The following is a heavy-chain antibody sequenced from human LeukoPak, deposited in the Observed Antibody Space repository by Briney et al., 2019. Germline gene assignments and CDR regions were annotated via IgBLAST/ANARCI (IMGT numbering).Heavy chain of an antibody. CDR3: ARAHPGVYSGYYYGPIDY. CDR2: ISSSGSTI. J-gene: IGHJ4*02. D-gene: IGHD3-22*01. CDR1: GFTFSDYY. Sequence: KPGGSLRLSCAASGFTFSDYYMSWIRQAPGKGLEWVSYISSSGSTIYYADSVKGRFTISRDNAKNSLYLQMNSLRAEDTAVYYCARAHPGVYSGYYYGPIDYWGQGTLVTVSS. V-gene: IGHV3-11*04.